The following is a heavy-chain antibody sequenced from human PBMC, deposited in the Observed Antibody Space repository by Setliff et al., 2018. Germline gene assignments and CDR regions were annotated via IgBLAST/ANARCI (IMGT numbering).Heavy chain of an antibody. J-gene: IGHJ4*02. CDR1: EGTFSIYG. D-gene: IGHD3-22*01. CDR2: IIPMFGTA. Sequence: SVKVSCKTSEGTFSIYGISWVRQAPGQGLEWMGGIIPMFGTANYAQKFQGRVTITADESTTTAYMELSSLRSDDTAIYFCARHSGRYYVPGTFDSWGQGTLVTVSS. V-gene: IGHV1-69*13. CDR3: ARHSGRYYVPGTFDS.